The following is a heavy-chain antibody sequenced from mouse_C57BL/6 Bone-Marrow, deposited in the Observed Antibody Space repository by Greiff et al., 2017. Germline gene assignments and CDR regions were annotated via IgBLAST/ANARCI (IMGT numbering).Heavy chain of an antibody. CDR1: GYTFTDHT. CDR2: IYPRDGST. J-gene: IGHJ3*01. V-gene: IGHV1-78*01. CDR3: ARLPYYYGPAWFAY. Sequence: VQLQQSDAELVKPGASVKISCKVSGYTFTDHTIHWMKQRPEQGLEWIGYIYPRDGSTKYNEKFKGKATLTADKSSSTAYVQRNSLTSEDSAVYFGARLPYYYGPAWFAYWGQGTLVTVSA. D-gene: IGHD1-1*01.